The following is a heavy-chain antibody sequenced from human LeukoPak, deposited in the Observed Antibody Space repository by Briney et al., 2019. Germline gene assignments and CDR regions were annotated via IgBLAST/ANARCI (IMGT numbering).Heavy chain of an antibody. V-gene: IGHV1-46*01. D-gene: IGHD3-3*01. CDR3: ARDGRFLEWLIELPDNWFDP. CDR2: INPSDGDT. Sequence: ASVKVSCKASGYTFTKYNIHWVRHAPGQGLEWMGIINPSDGDTTYAQKFQGRVTMTRDMSTSTVYMELSRLRSEDTALHYCARDGRFLEWLIELPDNWFDPWGQGTLVTVSS. CDR1: GYTFTKYN. J-gene: IGHJ5*02.